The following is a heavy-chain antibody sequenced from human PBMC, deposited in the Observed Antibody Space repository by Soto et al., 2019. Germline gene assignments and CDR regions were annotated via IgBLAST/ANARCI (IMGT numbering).Heavy chain of an antibody. J-gene: IGHJ4*02. V-gene: IGHV1-24*01. CDR3: ATGLAYCGGDCYPGYFDY. D-gene: IGHD2-21*02. Sequence: GASVKVSCKVSGYTLTELSMHWVRQAPGKGLEWMGGFDPEDGETIYAQKFQGRVTMTEDTSTDTAYMELSSLRSEDTAVYYCATGLAYCGGDCYPGYFDYWGQGTLVTV. CDR1: GYTLTELS. CDR2: FDPEDGET.